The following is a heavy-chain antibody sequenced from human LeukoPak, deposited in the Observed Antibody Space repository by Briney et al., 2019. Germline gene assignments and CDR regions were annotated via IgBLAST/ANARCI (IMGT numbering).Heavy chain of an antibody. CDR1: GYTFTDYY. J-gene: IGHJ4*02. CDR3: ARRVYDILILD. CDR2: INPNSGGT. Sequence: ASVKVSCKASGYTFTDYYIHWVRQAPGQGLEWMGWINPNSGGTNYAQKFQGRVTMTRGTSISTAYMELSRLRSDDTAVHYCARRVYDILILDWGQGTLVTVSS. D-gene: IGHD3-9*01. V-gene: IGHV1-2*02.